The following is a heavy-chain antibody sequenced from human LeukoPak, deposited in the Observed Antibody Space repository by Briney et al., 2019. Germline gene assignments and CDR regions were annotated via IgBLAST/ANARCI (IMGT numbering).Heavy chain of an antibody. D-gene: IGHD6-19*01. CDR2: ISYSATT. J-gene: IGHJ4*02. Sequence: SETLSLTCTVPGGSISGDYWSWIRQPPGKGLEWIGYISYSATTNYNPSLKSRVSFSIDTSKNQLSLKLTSVSAADTAVYFCATGHSSGWFDYWGQGTPVSVSS. V-gene: IGHV4-59*01. CDR1: GGSISGDY. CDR3: ATGHSSGWFDY.